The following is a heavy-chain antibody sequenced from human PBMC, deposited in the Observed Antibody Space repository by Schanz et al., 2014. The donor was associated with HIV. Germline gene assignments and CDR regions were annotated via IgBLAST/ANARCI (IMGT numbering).Heavy chain of an antibody. CDR1: GFIFSNYG. CDR3: AKEGYGEGYYGMDV. V-gene: IGHV3-30*18. J-gene: IGHJ6*02. Sequence: QVHLVESGGGVVQPGRSLRLSCVGSGFIFSNYGIHWVRQAPGKGLEWVAVSSHDGSVKFYGDSVKGRFTISRDTFKNTLYLQMNSLRAEDTAVYYCAKEGYGEGYYGMDVWGQGTTVTVSS. D-gene: IGHD4-17*01. CDR2: SSHDGSVK.